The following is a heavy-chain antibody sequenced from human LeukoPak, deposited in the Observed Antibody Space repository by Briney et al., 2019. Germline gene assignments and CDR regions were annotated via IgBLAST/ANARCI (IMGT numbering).Heavy chain of an antibody. D-gene: IGHD4-17*01. CDR1: GGSISSGGYS. CDR3: ARAPAAVTNVKSAFDI. CDR2: SYHSGST. V-gene: IGHV4-30-2*01. J-gene: IGHJ3*02. Sequence: SETLSLTCAVSGGSISSGGYSWSWIRQPPGKGLEWIGYSYHSGSTYYNPSLKSRVTISVDRSKNQFSLKLSSVTAADTAVYYCARAPAAVTNVKSAFDIWGQGTMVTVSS.